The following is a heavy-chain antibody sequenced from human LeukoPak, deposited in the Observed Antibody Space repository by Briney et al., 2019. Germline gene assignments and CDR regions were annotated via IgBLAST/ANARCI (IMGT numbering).Heavy chain of an antibody. V-gene: IGHV3-21*01. CDR1: GFTFSSDS. Sequence: GGSLRLSCAASGFTFSSDSMNWVRQAPGKGLEWVSSISSSSSYIFYADSVKGRFTVSRDNAKNSLYLHLNSLRAEDTAVYYCAKAALWFGELLYYFDYRGQGTLVTVSS. CDR3: AKAALWFGELLYYFDY. D-gene: IGHD3-10*01. CDR2: ISSSSSYI. J-gene: IGHJ4*02.